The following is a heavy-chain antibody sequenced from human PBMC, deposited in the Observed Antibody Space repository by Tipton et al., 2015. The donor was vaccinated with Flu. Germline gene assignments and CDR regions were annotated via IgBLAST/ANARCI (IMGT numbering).Heavy chain of an antibody. J-gene: IGHJ4*02. V-gene: IGHV4-30-2*01. CDR1: GASISSGGYS. D-gene: IGHD3-16*02. Sequence: TLSLTCSVSGASISSGGYSWSWIRQPPGKGLEWVGYIYHSGTTYYNPSLKSRVIISGGRSKNQFSLKLSSVTAADTAVYYCASDYLLGDLSAFDNWGQGTLVTVSS. CDR3: ASDYLLGDLSAFDN. CDR2: IYHSGTT.